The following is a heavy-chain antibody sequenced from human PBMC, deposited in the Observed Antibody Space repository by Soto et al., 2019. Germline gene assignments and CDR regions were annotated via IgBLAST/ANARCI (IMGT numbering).Heavy chain of an antibody. CDR2: INHSGST. CDR3: ARGKRAMIFGVVIGMDV. J-gene: IGHJ6*02. Sequence: SETLSLTCAVYGGSFSGYYWSWIRQPPGKGLEWIGEINHSGSTNYNPSLKSRVTISVDTSKNQFSLKLSSVTAADTAVYYCARGKRAMIFGVVIGMDVWGQGTTVTVS. V-gene: IGHV4-34*01. D-gene: IGHD3-3*01. CDR1: GGSFSGYY.